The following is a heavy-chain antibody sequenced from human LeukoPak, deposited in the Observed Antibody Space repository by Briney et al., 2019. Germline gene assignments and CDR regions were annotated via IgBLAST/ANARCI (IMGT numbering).Heavy chain of an antibody. J-gene: IGHJ4*02. CDR2: ILHTGST. CDR3: AREGGFYRPLDY. V-gene: IGHV4-34*12. D-gene: IGHD6-25*01. Sequence: SETLSLTCAVYGGSFSGYYWSWIRQPPGKGLEWIGEILHTGSTNYNPSLKSRVTISVDTSKKQFSLKLSSVTAADTAVYYCAREGGFYRPLDYSGQGTLVTVSS. CDR1: GGSFSGYY.